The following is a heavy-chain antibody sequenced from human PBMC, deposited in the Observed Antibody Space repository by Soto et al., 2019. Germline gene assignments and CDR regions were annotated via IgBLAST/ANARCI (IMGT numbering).Heavy chain of an antibody. J-gene: IGHJ6*02. Sequence: ASVKVSCKASGYTFTSYTISWVRQAPGQGLEWMGIINPSGGSTSYAQKFQGRVTMTRDTSTSTVYMELSSLRSEDTAVYYCAGELRLYYYYGMDVWGQGTTVTVSS. CDR3: AGELRLYYYYGMDV. CDR1: GYTFTSYT. CDR2: INPSGGST. V-gene: IGHV1-46*01.